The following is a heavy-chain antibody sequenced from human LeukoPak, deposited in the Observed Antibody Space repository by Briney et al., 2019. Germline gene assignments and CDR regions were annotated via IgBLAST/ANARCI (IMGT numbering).Heavy chain of an antibody. J-gene: IGHJ3*02. CDR2: IYTSGST. CDR3: ARSFVVVPAATFDAFDI. V-gene: IGHV4-61*02. Sequence: PSETLSLTCTVSGGSISSGSYYWSWIRQPAGKGLEWIGRIYTSGSTNYNPSLKSRVTISVDTSKNQFSLKLSSVTAADTAVYYCARSFVVVPAATFDAFDIWGQGTMVTVSS. CDR1: GGSISSGSYY. D-gene: IGHD2-2*01.